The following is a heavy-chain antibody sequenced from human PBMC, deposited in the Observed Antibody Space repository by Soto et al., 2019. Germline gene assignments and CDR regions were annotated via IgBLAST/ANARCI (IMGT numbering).Heavy chain of an antibody. Sequence: SVKVSCKASGGTSSSYAISWVRQAPGQGLEWMGGIIPIFGTANYAQKFQGRVTITADESTSTAYMELSSLRSEDTAVYYCAREYSYDYSYGMDVWGQGTTVTVSS. J-gene: IGHJ6*02. CDR2: IIPIFGTA. CDR3: AREYSYDYSYGMDV. D-gene: IGHD2-21*01. CDR1: GGTSSSYA. V-gene: IGHV1-69*13.